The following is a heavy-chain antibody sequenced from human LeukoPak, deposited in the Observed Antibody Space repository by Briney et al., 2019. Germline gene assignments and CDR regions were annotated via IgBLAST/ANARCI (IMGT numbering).Heavy chain of an antibody. Sequence: GGSLRLSCAASGFTFDDYAMHWVRQAPGKGLEWVSGISWNSGSIGYADSVKGRFTISRDNAKNSLYLQMNSLRAEDTALYYCAKDKISDSSSWYTGGGFDPWGQGTLVTVSS. V-gene: IGHV3-9*01. CDR1: GFTFDDYA. CDR2: ISWNSGSI. J-gene: IGHJ5*02. D-gene: IGHD6-13*01. CDR3: AKDKISDSSSWYTGGGFDP.